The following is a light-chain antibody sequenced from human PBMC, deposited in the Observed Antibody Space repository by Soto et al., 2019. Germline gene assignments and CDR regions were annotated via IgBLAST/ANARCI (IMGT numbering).Light chain of an antibody. CDR3: HQLNNYPLT. CDR2: AAS. V-gene: IGKV1-9*01. J-gene: IGKJ4*01. Sequence: IQMTQSPSFLSASVGDRVSITCRASQGIGSYLAWYQQKPGKAPNLLIYAASTLQSGVPSRFSGSGSGTDFTLTISSLQPEDFATYYCHQLNNYPLTFGGRTKVDI. CDR1: QGIGSY.